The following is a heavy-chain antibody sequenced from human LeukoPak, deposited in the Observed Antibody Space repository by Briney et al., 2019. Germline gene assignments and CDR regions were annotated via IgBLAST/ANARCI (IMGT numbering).Heavy chain of an antibody. D-gene: IGHD5-12*01. Sequence: GESLQISCAASGFTFSTYWMHWVRQAPGKGLVWVSRINSDGSRTTYADSVKGRFTISRDNAKNTLYLQMNSLKTEDTAVYYCARHTGGYDYFDYWGQGTLVTVSS. V-gene: IGHV3-74*01. CDR2: INSDGSRT. CDR3: ARHTGGYDYFDY. CDR1: GFTFSTYW. J-gene: IGHJ4*02.